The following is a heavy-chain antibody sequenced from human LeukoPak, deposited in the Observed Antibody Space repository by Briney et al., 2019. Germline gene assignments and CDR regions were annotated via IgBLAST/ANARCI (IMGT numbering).Heavy chain of an antibody. J-gene: IGHJ3*01. Sequence: PSETLSLTCAVYGGSFSGYYWSWIRQPPGKGLEWIGEIIPRGSASYNPSLKSRITISIDTSKNQFSLKLNSVTAADTAAYYCARHLTGERAFDVWGQGTVVTVSS. CDR2: IIPRGSA. CDR3: ARHLTGERAFDV. D-gene: IGHD7-27*01. CDR1: GGSFSGYY. V-gene: IGHV4-34*12.